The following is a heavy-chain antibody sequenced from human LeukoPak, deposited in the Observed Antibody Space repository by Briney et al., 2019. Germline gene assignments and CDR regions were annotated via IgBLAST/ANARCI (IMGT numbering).Heavy chain of an antibody. J-gene: IGHJ3*02. CDR3: ARETAAAGNDAFDI. CDR1: GGTFSSYA. V-gene: IGHV1-69*11. Sequence: ASVKVSCRASGGTFSSYAISWVRQAPGQGLEWMGRIIPILGTANYAQKFQGRVTITTDESTSTAYMELSSLRSEDTAVYYCARETAAAGNDAFDIWGQGTMVTVSS. CDR2: IIPILGTA. D-gene: IGHD6-13*01.